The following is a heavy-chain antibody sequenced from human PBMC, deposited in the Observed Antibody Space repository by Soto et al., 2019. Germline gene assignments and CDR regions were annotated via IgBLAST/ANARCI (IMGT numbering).Heavy chain of an antibody. CDR2: IHSDGSST. CDR1: GFTFSYYW. Sequence: EVQLVESGGGLVQPGESLRLSCVASGFTFSYYWMHWVRQAPGKGLVWVSRIHSDGSSTTYADSVKDRFTISRDNARNTVYLQINSLRAEDTAVYYCARGDRGAFDLWGQGTVLTVSS. CDR3: ARGDRGAFDL. D-gene: IGHD1-26*01. J-gene: IGHJ3*01. V-gene: IGHV3-74*03.